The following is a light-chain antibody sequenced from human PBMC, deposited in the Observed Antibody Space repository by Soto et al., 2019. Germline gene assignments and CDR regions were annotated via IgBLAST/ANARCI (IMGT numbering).Light chain of an antibody. Sequence: DIQMTQSPSTLSASVGDRVTITSRASQSISRSLASYQQKSGKATKLLIYDASSLESGVPSRFSGSGFGTEFTLTISGLQPDDVATYYCQQYQSYFLTFGPGTTVDMK. CDR1: QSISRS. CDR3: QQYQSYFLT. CDR2: DAS. J-gene: IGKJ3*01. V-gene: IGKV1-5*01.